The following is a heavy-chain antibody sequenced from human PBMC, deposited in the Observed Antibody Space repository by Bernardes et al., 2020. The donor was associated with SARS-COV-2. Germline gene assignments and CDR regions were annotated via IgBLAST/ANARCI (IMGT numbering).Heavy chain of an antibody. J-gene: IGHJ4*02. Sequence: GGSLRLSCTASGFAPGFFFNDYAMHWMRQAPGKEPEYLSGIGAGGDMTFYVDSLKDRITISRDNSKDTLYLPVDRLRPEDTAVDYCAALAPYIIWGRGTRVNGSS. CDR3: AALAPYII. CDR1: GFAPGFFFNDYA. CDR2: IGAGGDMT. V-gene: IGHV3-64*02. D-gene: IGHD1-1*01.